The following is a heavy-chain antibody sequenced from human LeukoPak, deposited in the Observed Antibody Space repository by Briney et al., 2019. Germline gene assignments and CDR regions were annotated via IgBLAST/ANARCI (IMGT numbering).Heavy chain of an antibody. CDR2: INHSGST. V-gene: IGHV4-34*01. CDR3: ARDSGHSRHLDY. CDR1: GGSFSGYY. D-gene: IGHD5-18*01. Sequence: SETLSLTCAVYGGSFSGYYWSWIRQPPGKGLEWIGEINHSGSTNYNPSLKSRVTISVDTSKNQFSLKLSSVTAADTAVYYCARDSGHSRHLDYWGQGTLVTVSS. J-gene: IGHJ4*02.